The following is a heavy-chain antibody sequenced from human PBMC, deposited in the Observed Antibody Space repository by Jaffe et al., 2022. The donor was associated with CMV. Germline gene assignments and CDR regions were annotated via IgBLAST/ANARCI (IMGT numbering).Heavy chain of an antibody. CDR2: IYYSGST. Sequence: QVQLQESGPGLVKPSQTLSLTCTVSGGSISSGGYYWSWIRQHPGKGLEWIGYIYYSGSTYYNPSLKSRVTISVDTSKNQFSLKLSSVTAADTAVYYCARAVRKQWLVKPIFDYWGQGTLVTVSS. CDR1: GGSISSGGYY. J-gene: IGHJ4*02. D-gene: IGHD6-19*01. V-gene: IGHV4-31*03. CDR3: ARAVRKQWLVKPIFDY.